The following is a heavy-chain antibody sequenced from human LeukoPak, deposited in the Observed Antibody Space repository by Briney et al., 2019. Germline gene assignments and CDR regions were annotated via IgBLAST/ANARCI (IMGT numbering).Heavy chain of an antibody. CDR2: INPNSGGT. V-gene: IGHV1-2*02. CDR3: ARAVPGYSSRGADY. D-gene: IGHD6-13*01. J-gene: IGHJ4*02. CDR1: GYRFTCYY. Sequence: ASVKVSCKGSGYRFTCYYMHWLRQPPAQGVEGMGWINPNSGGTNYEQEFQGRVTMTRDTSISTAYMELSRLRSDDTAVYYCARAVPGYSSRGADYWGQGTLVTVSS.